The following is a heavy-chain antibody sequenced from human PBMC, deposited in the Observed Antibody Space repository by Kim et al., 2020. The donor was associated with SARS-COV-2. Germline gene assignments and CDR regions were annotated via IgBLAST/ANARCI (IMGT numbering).Heavy chain of an antibody. Sequence: SETLSLTCTVSGGSISSYYWSWIRQPPGKGLEWIGYIYYSGSTNYNPSLKSRVTISVDTSKNQFSLKLSSVTAADTAVYYCASLADYGQPMFDYWGQGTLVTVSS. CDR2: IYYSGST. CDR1: GGSISSYY. D-gene: IGHD3-16*01. V-gene: IGHV4-59*01. CDR3: ASLADYGQPMFDY. J-gene: IGHJ4*02.